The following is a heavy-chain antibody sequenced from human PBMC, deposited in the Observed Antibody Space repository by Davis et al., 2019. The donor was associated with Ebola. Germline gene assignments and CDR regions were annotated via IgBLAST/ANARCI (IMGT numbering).Heavy chain of an antibody. J-gene: IGHJ4*02. Sequence: SETLSLTCTVSGCSISRSSYYWGCIRQPPGKGLEWIGSIYYSVSTYYNPSLKSRVTISVDTSKNQFSLKLSSVTAADTAVYYCAGGRFLEWLFDYWGQGTLVTVSS. D-gene: IGHD3-3*01. CDR3: AGGRFLEWLFDY. CDR1: GCSISRSSYY. V-gene: IGHV4-39*01. CDR2: IYYSVST.